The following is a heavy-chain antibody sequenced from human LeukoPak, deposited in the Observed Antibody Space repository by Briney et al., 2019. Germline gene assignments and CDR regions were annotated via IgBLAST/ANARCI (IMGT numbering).Heavy chain of an antibody. D-gene: IGHD6-13*01. J-gene: IGHJ5*02. V-gene: IGHV3-7*03. CDR3: AKDTAAVENWFDP. CDR2: IKQDGGEK. CDR1: GFTFSSYW. Sequence: GGSLRLSCAASGFTFSSYWMSWVRQAPRKGLEWVANIKQDGGEKYYVDSVKGRFTISRDNAKNSLYLQMNSLRAEDTAVYYCAKDTAAVENWFDPWGQGTLVTVSS.